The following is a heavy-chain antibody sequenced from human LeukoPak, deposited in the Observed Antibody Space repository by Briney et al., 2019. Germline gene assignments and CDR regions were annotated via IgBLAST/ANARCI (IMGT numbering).Heavy chain of an antibody. CDR1: GFTFSSYA. CDR3: AKIYPPRPVRPRTNWFDP. J-gene: IGHJ5*02. V-gene: IGHV3-23*01. Sequence: EGSLRLSCAASGFTFSSYAMSWVRQAPGKGLEWVSAISGSGGSTYYADSVKGRFTISRDNSKNTLYLQMNSLRAEDTAVYYCAKIYPPRPVRPRTNWFDPWGQGTLVTVSS. CDR2: ISGSGGST. D-gene: IGHD3-10*01.